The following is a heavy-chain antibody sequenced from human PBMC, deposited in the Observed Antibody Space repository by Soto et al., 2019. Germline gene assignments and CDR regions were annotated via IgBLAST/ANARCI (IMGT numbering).Heavy chain of an antibody. CDR3: ARGWKVATIQANWFDP. CDR2: IYYSGST. J-gene: IGHJ5*02. V-gene: IGHV4-31*03. Sequence: QVQLQESGPGLVKPSQTLSLTCTVSGGSISSGGYYWSWIRQHPGKGLEWIGYIYYSGSTYYNPSLKSRVTISVDTSKNQFSLKLSSVTAADTAVYYCARGWKVATIQANWFDPWGQGTLVTVSS. D-gene: IGHD5-12*01. CDR1: GGSISSGGYY.